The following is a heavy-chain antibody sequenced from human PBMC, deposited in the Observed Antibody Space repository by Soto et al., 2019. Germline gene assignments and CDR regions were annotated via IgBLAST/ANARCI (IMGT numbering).Heavy chain of an antibody. D-gene: IGHD2-8*02. CDR3: ATGNAWGFLLAS. J-gene: IGHJ5*02. CDR2: TYYSAST. Sequence: TLSLTGTVSGASVSNGVHNWSWILQPYGQGLEWIGHTYYSASTYYNPFRSGRVTISLASYENQFRLSVSPVTDEDTAVDYCATGNAWGFLLASWGRGTLVTVSS. V-gene: IGHV4-31*03. CDR1: GASVSNGVHN.